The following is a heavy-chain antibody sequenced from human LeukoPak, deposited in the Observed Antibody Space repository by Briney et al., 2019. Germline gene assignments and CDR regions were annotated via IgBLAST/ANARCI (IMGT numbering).Heavy chain of an antibody. Sequence: ASVKVSCKASGYTFTSYGISWVRQAPGQGLEWMGWISAYNGNTNYAQKLQGRVTMTTDTSTSTAYMELRSLRSDDTAVYYCARELPRSSSSSPLGYWGQGTLVTVSS. V-gene: IGHV1-18*01. J-gene: IGHJ4*02. CDR1: GYTFTSYG. CDR3: ARELPRSSSSSPLGY. CDR2: ISAYNGNT. D-gene: IGHD6-6*01.